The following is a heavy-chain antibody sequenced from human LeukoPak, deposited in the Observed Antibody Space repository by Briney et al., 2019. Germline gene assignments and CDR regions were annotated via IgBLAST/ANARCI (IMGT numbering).Heavy chain of an antibody. J-gene: IGHJ4*02. CDR1: GYYIRNGYF. CDR3: ASVFASPPRVFDN. V-gene: IGHV4-38-2*01. D-gene: IGHD3-10*02. Sequence: KPSETLSLTCGVSGYYIRNGYFWGWIRQPPGKGLEWIGSIHHSGKSDYNPSFKSRVTISVDTSKIQFALRLSSLTASDTAVYYCASVFASPPRVFDNWSQGTLVTVSS. CDR2: IHHSGKS.